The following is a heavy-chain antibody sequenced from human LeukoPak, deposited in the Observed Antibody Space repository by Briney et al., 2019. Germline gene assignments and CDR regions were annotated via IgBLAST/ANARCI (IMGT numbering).Heavy chain of an antibody. Sequence: ASVKVSCKASGYTFTGYYMHWVRQAPGQGLEWMGWINPNSGGTNYAQKFQGRVTMTRDTSISTAYMELSRLRSDDTAVYYCAREMYKSSTTSDYWGQGTLVTVSS. V-gene: IGHV1-2*02. D-gene: IGHD6-13*01. CDR2: INPNSGGT. CDR1: GYTFTGYY. CDR3: AREMYKSSTTSDY. J-gene: IGHJ4*02.